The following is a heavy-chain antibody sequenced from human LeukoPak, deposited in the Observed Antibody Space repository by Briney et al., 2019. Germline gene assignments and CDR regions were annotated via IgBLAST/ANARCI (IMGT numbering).Heavy chain of an antibody. D-gene: IGHD1-26*01. J-gene: IGHJ4*02. V-gene: IGHV4-61*09. CDR3: ARDLLDSGSYLTVDYFDY. Sequence: SETLSLTCTVSGGSISSSSYYWSWIRQPAGKGLEWIGHIYTSGSTNYNPSLKSRVTMSVDTSKNQFSLKLSSVTAADTAVYYCARDLLDSGSYLTVDYFDYWGQGTLVTVSS. CDR2: IYTSGST. CDR1: GGSISSSSYY.